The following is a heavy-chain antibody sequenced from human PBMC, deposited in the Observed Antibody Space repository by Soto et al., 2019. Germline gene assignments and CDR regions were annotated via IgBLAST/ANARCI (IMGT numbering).Heavy chain of an antibody. CDR3: ARTSVRWYFDL. V-gene: IGHV4-34*01. Sequence: QVQLQQWGAGLLKPSETLSLTCAVYGGSFSGYYWSWIRQPPGKGLEWIGEINHSGSTNYNPSLKSRVTISVDTSKNQFSLKLSSVTAADTAVYYCARTSVRWYFDLWGRGTLVTVSP. CDR1: GGSFSGYY. J-gene: IGHJ2*01. D-gene: IGHD3-10*01. CDR2: INHSGST.